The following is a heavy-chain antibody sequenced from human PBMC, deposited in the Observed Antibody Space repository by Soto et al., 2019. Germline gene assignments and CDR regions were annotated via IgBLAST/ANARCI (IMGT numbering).Heavy chain of an antibody. D-gene: IGHD5-12*01. CDR2: IYYSGTT. CDR1: GDSISSYY. J-gene: IGHJ4*02. V-gene: IGHV4-59*08. Sequence: QVQLQESGPGLVKPSETLSLTCIVSGDSISSYYWSWIRRPPGKGLEWIASIYYSGTTYYNPSLKSRVTISEDTSKNQFSLNLMSVTAADTAVYYCASRRDGYDLFDYWGQGALVTVSS. CDR3: ASRRDGYDLFDY.